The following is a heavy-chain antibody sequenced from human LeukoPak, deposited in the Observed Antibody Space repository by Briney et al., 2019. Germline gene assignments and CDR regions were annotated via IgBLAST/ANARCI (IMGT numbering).Heavy chain of an antibody. CDR3: ARGTGTIFGVVIKLNWFDP. Sequence: GGSLRLSCAASGFTFSSYSMNWVRQAPGKGLEWVSSISSSSYIYYADSVKGRFTISRDNAKNSLYLQMNSLRAEDTAVYYCARGTGTIFGVVIKLNWFDPWGQGTLVTVSS. CDR1: GFTFSSYS. D-gene: IGHD3-3*01. J-gene: IGHJ5*02. CDR2: ISSSSYI. V-gene: IGHV3-21*01.